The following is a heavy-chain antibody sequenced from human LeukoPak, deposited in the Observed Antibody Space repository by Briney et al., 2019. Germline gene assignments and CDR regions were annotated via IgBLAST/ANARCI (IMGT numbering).Heavy chain of an antibody. CDR3: ARDVSSSWYSYYYYYGMDV. D-gene: IGHD6-13*01. V-gene: IGHV4-4*07. CDR1: GGSISSYY. CDR2: IYTSGST. J-gene: IGHJ6*02. Sequence: SETLSLTCTVSGGSISSYYWSWIRQPAGKGLEWIGRIYTSGSTTYNPSLKRRVTMSVDTSKNQFSLKLSSVTAADTAVYYCARDVSSSWYSYYYYYGMDVWGQGTTVTVSS.